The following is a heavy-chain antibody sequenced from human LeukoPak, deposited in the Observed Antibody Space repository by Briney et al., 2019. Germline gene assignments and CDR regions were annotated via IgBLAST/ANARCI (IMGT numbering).Heavy chain of an antibody. CDR2: ISSSSSYI. Sequence: GVSLRLSCAASGFTFSSYSMNWVRQAPGKGLEWVSSISSSSSYIYYADSVKGRFTISRDNAKNSLYLQMNSLRAEDTAVYYCARFSIAASRSFLDYWGQGTLVTVSS. CDR3: ARFSIAASRSFLDY. D-gene: IGHD6-13*01. J-gene: IGHJ4*02. CDR1: GFTFSSYS. V-gene: IGHV3-21*01.